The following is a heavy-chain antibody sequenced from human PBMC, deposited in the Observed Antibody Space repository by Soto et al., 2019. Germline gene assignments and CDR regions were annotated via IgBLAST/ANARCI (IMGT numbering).Heavy chain of an antibody. Sequence: GASVKVSCKASGGTFSSYAISWVRQAPGQGLEWMGGIIPIFGTANYAQKFQGRVTITADESTSTAYMELSSLRSEDTAVYYCASLSPSWPDDAFDIWGQGTMVTVSS. D-gene: IGHD2-2*01. CDR3: ASLSPSWPDDAFDI. CDR2: IIPIFGTA. CDR1: GGTFSSYA. V-gene: IGHV1-69*13. J-gene: IGHJ3*02.